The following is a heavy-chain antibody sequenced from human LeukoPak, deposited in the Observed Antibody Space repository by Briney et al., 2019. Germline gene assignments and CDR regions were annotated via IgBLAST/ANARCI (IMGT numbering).Heavy chain of an antibody. J-gene: IGHJ4*02. Sequence: GASVKVSCKASGYTSTDYYIHWVRQAPGQGLEWMGWINPNSGGTSYAQNFQGRVTMTRDTSISTAYMELSRLRSDDTAVYYCARADMSSGYTPNDYWGQGTLVTVSS. V-gene: IGHV1-2*02. CDR2: INPNSGGT. CDR3: ARADMSSGYTPNDY. D-gene: IGHD3-22*01. CDR1: GYTSTDYY.